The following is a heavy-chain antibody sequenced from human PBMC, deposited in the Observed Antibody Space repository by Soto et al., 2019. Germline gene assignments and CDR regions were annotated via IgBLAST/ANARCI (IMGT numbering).Heavy chain of an antibody. CDR1: GGSISSYY. Sequence: PSETLSLTCTGSGGSISSYYWSWIRQPLGKGLEWIGYIYYSGSTNYNPSLKSRVTISVDTSKNQFSLKLSSVTAADTAVYHFARDRGTMVRYFMAFSTRGTTVTVSS. CDR3: ARDRGTMVRYFMAF. CDR2: IYYSGST. V-gene: IGHV4-59*01. D-gene: IGHD3-10*01. J-gene: IGHJ6*03.